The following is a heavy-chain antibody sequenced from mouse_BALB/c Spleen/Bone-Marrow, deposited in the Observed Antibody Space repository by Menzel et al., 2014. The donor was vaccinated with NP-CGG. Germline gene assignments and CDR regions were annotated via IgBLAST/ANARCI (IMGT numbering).Heavy chain of an antibody. CDR3: ARVWDWFAY. CDR2: ITSGGGNT. V-gene: IGHV5-9*02. Sequence: EVKLVESGGGLVKPGGSLKLSCTASGFAFSSCDMSWVRQTPEKRLEWVATITSGGGNTYYPDRVKGRFTISRDNARNTLCLQMSSRRSEDTALYYCARVWDWFAYWGQGTLVTVSA. J-gene: IGHJ3*01. CDR1: GFAFSSCD. D-gene: IGHD4-1*01.